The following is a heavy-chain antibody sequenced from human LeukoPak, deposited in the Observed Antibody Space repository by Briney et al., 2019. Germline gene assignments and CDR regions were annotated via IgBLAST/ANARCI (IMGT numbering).Heavy chain of an antibody. CDR1: GFTFSSYS. V-gene: IGHV3-30-3*01. J-gene: IGHJ4*01. Sequence: GRSLRLSCAASGFTFSSYSMHWVRQAPGKGLEWAAILSSDGSNKYYAESVKDRFTISRDNSKNTLYLQMNSLRPEDTAVYYCARVYYDSTGYPGGIDCWGHGTLVTVSS. CDR3: ARVYYDSTGYPGGIDC. CDR2: LSSDGSNK. D-gene: IGHD3-22*01.